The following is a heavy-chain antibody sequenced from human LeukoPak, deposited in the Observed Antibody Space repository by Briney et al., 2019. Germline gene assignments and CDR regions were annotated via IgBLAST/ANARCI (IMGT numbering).Heavy chain of an antibody. CDR2: INPSGGST. D-gene: IGHD6-13*01. Sequence: GASVKVSCKASGYTFTSYYMHWVRQAPGQGLEWMGIINPSGGSTSYAQKFQGRVTMTRDTSTGTVYMELSSLRSEDTAVYYCARELPFGIAAAGDFDYWGQGTLVTVSS. CDR1: GYTFTSYY. V-gene: IGHV1-46*01. J-gene: IGHJ4*02. CDR3: ARELPFGIAAAGDFDY.